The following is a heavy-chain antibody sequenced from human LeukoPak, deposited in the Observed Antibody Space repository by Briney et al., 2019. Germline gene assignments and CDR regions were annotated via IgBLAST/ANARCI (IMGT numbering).Heavy chain of an antibody. Sequence: ASVKVSCKASEYTFTGYYMHWVRQAPGQGPEWMGWINPNSGGTNYAQKFQGRVTITADKSTSTAYIELSSLRSEDTAVYYCAREWRDTAMVMYYYYYMDVWGKGTTVTVSS. J-gene: IGHJ6*03. V-gene: IGHV1-2*02. CDR3: AREWRDTAMVMYYYYYMDV. CDR2: INPNSGGT. D-gene: IGHD5-18*01. CDR1: EYTFTGYY.